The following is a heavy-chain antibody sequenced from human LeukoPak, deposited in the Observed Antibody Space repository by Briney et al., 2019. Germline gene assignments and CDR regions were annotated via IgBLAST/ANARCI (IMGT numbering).Heavy chain of an antibody. CDR3: ARGLSAVVY. CDR1: GGSFSGYY. CDR2: INHSGST. Sequence: PSETLSLTCAVYGGSFSGYYWSWIRQPPGKGLEWIGEINHSGSTNYNPSHKSRVTISVDTSKKQFSLKLSSVTAADTAVYYCARGLSAVVYWGQGTLVTVSS. V-gene: IGHV4-34*01. D-gene: IGHD3-16*02. J-gene: IGHJ4*02.